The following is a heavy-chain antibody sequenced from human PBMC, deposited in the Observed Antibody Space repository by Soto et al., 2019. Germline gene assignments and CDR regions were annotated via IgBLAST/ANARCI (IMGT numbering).Heavy chain of an antibody. CDR2: INPNSGVT. J-gene: IGHJ6*02. CDR3: VRYHSYYSFWSGESHFYGMDV. V-gene: IGHV1-2*02. D-gene: IGHD3-3*01. Sequence: ALVTVSCKAAGYTFTGSCMHWERLVHGHGLEAMGSINPNSGVTNNQQKFQGRVTMTRDTGISTAHIELSSLRPDNRAVYLCVRYHSYYSFWSGESHFYGMDVWGQGTTVTVSS. CDR1: GYTFTGSC.